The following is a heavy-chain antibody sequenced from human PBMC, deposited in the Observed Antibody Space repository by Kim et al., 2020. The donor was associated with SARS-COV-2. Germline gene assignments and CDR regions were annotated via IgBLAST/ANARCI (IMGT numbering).Heavy chain of an antibody. J-gene: IGHJ3*02. D-gene: IGHD3-22*01. V-gene: IGHV1-69*13. CDR3: ASSPETSQNYYDSSGYFAGAFDI. CDR2: IIPIFGTA. Sequence: SVKVSCKASGGTFSSYAISWVRQAPGQGLEWMGGIIPIFGTANYAQKFQGRVTITADESTSTAYMELSSLRSEDTAVYYCASSPETSQNYYDSSGYFAGAFDIWGQGTMVTVSS. CDR1: GGTFSSYA.